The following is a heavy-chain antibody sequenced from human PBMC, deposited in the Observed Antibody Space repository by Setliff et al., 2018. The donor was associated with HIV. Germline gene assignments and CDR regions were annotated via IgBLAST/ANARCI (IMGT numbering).Heavy chain of an antibody. Sequence: GESLRLSCATSGFTFDVYGMSWVRQAPGKGLEWVSSINWNGGSTGYADSVKGRFTISRDNAKNSLYLQMNSLRAEDTALYYCARERYSGTYYVFDYWGQGTLVTVSS. D-gene: IGHD1-26*01. CDR3: ARERYSGTYYVFDY. V-gene: IGHV3-20*04. CDR2: INWNGGST. J-gene: IGHJ4*02. CDR1: GFTFDVYG.